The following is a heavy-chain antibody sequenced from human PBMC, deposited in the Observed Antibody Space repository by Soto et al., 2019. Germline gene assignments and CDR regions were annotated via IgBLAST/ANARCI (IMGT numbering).Heavy chain of an antibody. D-gene: IGHD3-10*01. V-gene: IGHV1-3*01. Sequence: GASVKVSCKASGYTFTSYAMHWVRQAPGQRLEWMGWINAGNGNTKYSQKFQGGVTITRDTSASTAYLELSSLRSEDTVFYYCARSRGYYGSGSYFWFDYWGQGTLVTVSS. CDR1: GYTFTSYA. CDR2: INAGNGNT. CDR3: ARSRGYYGSGSYFWFDY. J-gene: IGHJ4*02.